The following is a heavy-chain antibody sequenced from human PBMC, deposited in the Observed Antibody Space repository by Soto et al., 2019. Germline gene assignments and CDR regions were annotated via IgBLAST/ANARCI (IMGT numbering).Heavy chain of an antibody. CDR1: GASINYGGYY. V-gene: IGHV4-31*03. J-gene: IGHJ4*02. Sequence: SETLSLTCTVSGASINYGGYYWSWIRQLPGKGLEWIGYIYFSGNTYYNPSLESRVTISLDTSQNQFSLKLTSVIAADTAVYYCESGDEWNTLLAHWGQGTLATVSS. D-gene: IGHD4-17*01. CDR3: ESGDEWNTLLAH. CDR2: IYFSGNT.